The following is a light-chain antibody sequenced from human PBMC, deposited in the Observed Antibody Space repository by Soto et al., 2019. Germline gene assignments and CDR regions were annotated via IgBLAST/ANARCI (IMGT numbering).Light chain of an antibody. CDR1: QGISSY. Sequence: AIRMTQSPSSFSASTGDIVTITCRASQGISSYLAWYQQKPGKAPKLLIYAASTLQSGVPSRFSGSGSGTDFTLTISCLQSEDFATYYCQQYYSYPLFTFGPGTKVDIK. CDR3: QQYYSYPLFT. CDR2: AAS. V-gene: IGKV1-8*01. J-gene: IGKJ3*01.